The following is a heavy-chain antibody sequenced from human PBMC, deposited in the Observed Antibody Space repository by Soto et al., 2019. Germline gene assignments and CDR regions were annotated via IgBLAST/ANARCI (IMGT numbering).Heavy chain of an antibody. Sequence: SETLSLTCAVYGGSFSGYYWSWIRQPPGKGLEWIGEINHSGSTNYNPSLKSRATISVDTSKNQFSLKLSSVTAADTAVYYCARRGARVATILGAFDIWGQGTMVTVSS. J-gene: IGHJ3*02. CDR2: INHSGST. CDR3: ARRGARVATILGAFDI. D-gene: IGHD5-12*01. V-gene: IGHV4-34*01. CDR1: GGSFSGYY.